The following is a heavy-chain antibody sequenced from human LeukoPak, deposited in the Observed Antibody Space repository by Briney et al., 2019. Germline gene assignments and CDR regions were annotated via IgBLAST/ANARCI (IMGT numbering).Heavy chain of an antibody. CDR3: TRVQDFETRGYYLGY. CDR1: GGSFSDYY. Sequence: SETLSLTFAVYGGSFSDYYWNCIRQPPGKGLEWIGEINHSGSTNYNPSLKSRVTMSVDTFKNQFSVTLSSVTAADTAVYYCTRVQDFETRGYYLGYWGHGTLVTVSS. CDR2: INHSGST. V-gene: IGHV4-34*01. J-gene: IGHJ4*01. D-gene: IGHD3-22*01.